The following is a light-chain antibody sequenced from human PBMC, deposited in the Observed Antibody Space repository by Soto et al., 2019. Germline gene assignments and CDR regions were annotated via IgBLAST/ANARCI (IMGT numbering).Light chain of an antibody. CDR1: SSDVDDYNH. CDR3: SSYTSSYTRV. CDR2: DVS. V-gene: IGLV2-14*03. J-gene: IGLJ1*01. Sequence: QSALTQPASVSGSPGQSITISCTGSSSDVDDYNHVSWYQQHPVKAPKLIIYDVSNRPSGVSNRFSGSKSGNTASLTISGLQAEDEADYYCSSYTSSYTRVFGTGTKVTVL.